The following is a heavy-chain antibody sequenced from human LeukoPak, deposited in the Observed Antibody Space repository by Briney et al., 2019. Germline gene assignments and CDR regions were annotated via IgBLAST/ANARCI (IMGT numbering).Heavy chain of an antibody. CDR2: IKEDGSRK. CDR1: GLTFGSYW. Sequence: GGSLRLSCAASGLTFGSYWMTWVRQAPGKGLEWVANIKEDGSRKNYMDSAKGRFTISRDNTKNSLYLQMNSLRAEDTAVYYCATPLDYYDSSGYHQGGDWGQGTLVTVSS. D-gene: IGHD3-22*01. CDR3: ATPLDYYDSSGYHQGGD. J-gene: IGHJ4*02. V-gene: IGHV3-7*03.